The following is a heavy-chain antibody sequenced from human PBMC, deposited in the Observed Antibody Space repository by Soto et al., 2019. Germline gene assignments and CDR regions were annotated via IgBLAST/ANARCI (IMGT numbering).Heavy chain of an antibody. D-gene: IGHD1-1*01. CDR2: IYRTGST. V-gene: IGHV4-4*02. Sequence: SETLSLTCAFSVGSFTSNNWWTWVRQPPGQGLEWIGEIYRTGSTNYNPSLKSRVTISLDKSENQFSLKVTSLTAADTAVYYCASREQGSCVDAWGKGTLVT. CDR1: VGSFTSNNW. J-gene: IGHJ5*02. CDR3: ASREQGSCVDA.